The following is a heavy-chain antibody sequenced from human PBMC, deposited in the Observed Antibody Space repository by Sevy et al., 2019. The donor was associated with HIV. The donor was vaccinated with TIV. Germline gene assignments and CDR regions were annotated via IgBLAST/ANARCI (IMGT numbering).Heavy chain of an antibody. J-gene: IGHJ6*02. CDR2: ISGSGGGT. D-gene: IGHD3-22*01. V-gene: IGHV3-23*01. CDR3: AKDAYYYNSSGYSLSQWYYGMDV. Sequence: GGSLRLSCAASGFTFSTYAMSWVRQAPGKGLEWVSGISGSGGGTYYADSVKGRFTISRDNSKNTLYLQMNSLRAGDSAVYYCAKDAYYYNSSGYSLSQWYYGMDVWGQGTTVTVSS. CDR1: GFTFSTYA.